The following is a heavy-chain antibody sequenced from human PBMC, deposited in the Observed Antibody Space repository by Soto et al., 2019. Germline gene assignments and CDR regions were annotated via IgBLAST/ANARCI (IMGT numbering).Heavy chain of an antibody. CDR1: GFTFSSYS. D-gene: IGHD4-17*01. V-gene: IGHV3-21*01. CDR2: ISSSSSYI. Sequence: GGSLRLSCAASGFTFSSYSMNWVRQAPGKGLEWVSSISSSSSYIYYADSVKGRFTISRDNAKNSLYLQMNSLRAEDTAVYYCASIDYGHYGDDYWGQGTLVTVSS. J-gene: IGHJ4*02. CDR3: ASIDYGHYGDDY.